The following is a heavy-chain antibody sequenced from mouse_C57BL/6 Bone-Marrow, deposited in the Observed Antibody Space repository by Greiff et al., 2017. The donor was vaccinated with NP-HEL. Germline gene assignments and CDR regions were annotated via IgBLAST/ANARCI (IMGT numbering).Heavy chain of an antibody. Sequence: DVKLVESGGGLVKPGGSLKLSCAASGFTFSDYGMHWVRQAPEKGLEWVAYISSGSSTIYYADTVKGRFTISRDNAKNTLFLQMTSRRSEDTAMYYCARVGSSYGSSSSWFAYWGQGTLVTVSA. CDR3: ARVGSSYGSSSSWFAY. J-gene: IGHJ3*01. D-gene: IGHD1-1*01. CDR1: GFTFSDYG. CDR2: ISSGSSTI. V-gene: IGHV5-17*01.